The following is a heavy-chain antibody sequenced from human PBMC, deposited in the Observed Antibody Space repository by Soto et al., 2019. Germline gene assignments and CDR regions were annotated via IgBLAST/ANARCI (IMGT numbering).Heavy chain of an antibody. V-gene: IGHV3-23*01. CDR2: ISGSGGST. CDR3: ARERAVAGTRRGFDVRDYYYYGMDV. Sequence: GGSLRLSCAASGFTFSSYAMSGVRQAPGKGLEWVSAISGSGGSTYYADSVKGRFTISRDNSKNTLYLQMNSLRAEDTAVYYCARERAVAGTRRGFDVRDYYYYGMDVWGQGTTVTVSS. CDR1: GFTFSSYA. D-gene: IGHD6-19*01. J-gene: IGHJ6*02.